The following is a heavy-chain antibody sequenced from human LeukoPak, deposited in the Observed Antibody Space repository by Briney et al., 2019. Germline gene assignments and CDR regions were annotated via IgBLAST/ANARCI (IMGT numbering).Heavy chain of an antibody. CDR3: ARGSTTVYYYYGMDV. V-gene: IGHV1-69*04. J-gene: IGHJ6*02. D-gene: IGHD2-2*01. CDR1: GYTFTSYG. CDR2: IIPILGIA. Sequence: EASVKVSCKASGYTFTSYGISWVRQAPGQGLEWMGRIIPILGIANYAQKFQGRVTITADKSTSTAYMELSSLRSEDTAVYYCARGSTTVYYYYGMDVWGQGTTVTVSS.